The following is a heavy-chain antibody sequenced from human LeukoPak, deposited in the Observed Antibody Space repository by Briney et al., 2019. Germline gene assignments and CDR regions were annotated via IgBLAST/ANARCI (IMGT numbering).Heavy chain of an antibody. Sequence: GGSLRLSCAASGFTFSDYYMSWIRQAPGKGREGVSYISSTGSAIYYADSVKGRFTISRDNAKNSLFLQMNSLRAEDTAVYYCARRYCTSANCHHFDYWGQGTLVTVSS. V-gene: IGHV3-11*01. CDR2: ISSTGSAI. J-gene: IGHJ4*02. D-gene: IGHD4/OR15-4a*01. CDR3: ARRYCTSANCHHFDY. CDR1: GFTFSDYY.